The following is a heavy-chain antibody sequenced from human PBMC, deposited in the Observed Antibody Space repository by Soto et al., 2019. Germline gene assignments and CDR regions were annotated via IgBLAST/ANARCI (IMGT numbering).Heavy chain of an antibody. V-gene: IGHV5-51*01. CDR1: GYSFTSYW. CDR2: IYPGDSDT. J-gene: IGHJ6*02. D-gene: IGHD5-18*01. CDR3: ARSVPLRAYSYGWYYYGMDV. Sequence: PGESLKISCKGSGYSFTSYWIGWVRQMPGKGLEWMGIIYPGDSDTRYSPSFQGQVTISADKSISTAYLQWSSLKASDTAMYYCARSVPLRAYSYGWYYYGMDVWGQGTTVTVSS.